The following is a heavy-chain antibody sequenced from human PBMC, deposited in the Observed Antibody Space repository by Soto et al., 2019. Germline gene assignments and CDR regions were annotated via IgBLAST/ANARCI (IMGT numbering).Heavy chain of an antibody. CDR1: GGTFSSYT. D-gene: IGHD2-2*01. Sequence: QVQLVQSGAEVKKPGSSVKVSCKASGGTFSSYTISWVRQAPGQGLEWMGRIIPILGIANYAQKFQGRVTITADKXTXXAYMELSSLRSEDTAVYYCASLIVVVPDDYYGMDVWGQGTTVTVSS. CDR2: IIPILGIA. V-gene: IGHV1-69*02. CDR3: ASLIVVVPDDYYGMDV. J-gene: IGHJ6*02.